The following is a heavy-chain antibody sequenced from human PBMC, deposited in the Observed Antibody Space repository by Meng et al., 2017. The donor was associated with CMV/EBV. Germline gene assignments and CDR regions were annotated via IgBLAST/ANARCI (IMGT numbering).Heavy chain of an antibody. Sequence: ASVKVSCKASGYTFTGYYMQWVRQAPGQGLEWMGWINPKSGGTNYAQNFQGRVTMTRDTSISTAYMELNRLRSDDTAVYYCARGEQLAGAFDIWGQGTMVTVSS. CDR3: ARGEQLAGAFDI. CDR2: INPKSGGT. D-gene: IGHD6-6*01. V-gene: IGHV1-2*02. J-gene: IGHJ3*02. CDR1: GYTFTGYY.